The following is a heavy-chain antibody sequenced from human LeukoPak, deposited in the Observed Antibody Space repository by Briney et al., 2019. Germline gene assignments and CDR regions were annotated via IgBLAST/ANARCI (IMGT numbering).Heavy chain of an antibody. D-gene: IGHD1-26*01. Sequence: PGGSLRLPCAASGFTFSSYAMSWVRQAPGKGLEWVSAISGSGGSTYYADSVKGRFTISRDNSKNTLYLQMNSLRAEDTAVYYCAKVGEWELLLPFDYWGQGTLVTVSS. V-gene: IGHV3-23*01. CDR3: AKVGEWELLLPFDY. CDR2: ISGSGGST. J-gene: IGHJ4*02. CDR1: GFTFSSYA.